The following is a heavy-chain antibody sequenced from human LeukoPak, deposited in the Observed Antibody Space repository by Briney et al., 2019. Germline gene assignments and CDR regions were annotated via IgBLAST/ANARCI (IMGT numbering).Heavy chain of an antibody. CDR3: AREDEGATDY. J-gene: IGHJ4*02. V-gene: IGHV4-59*01. CDR2: IYYSGST. D-gene: IGHD1-26*01. Sequence: PSETLSLTCTVSGGSISSYYWSWIRQPPGKGLEWIGYIYYSGSTNYNPSLKSRVTISVDMSKNQFSLKLSSVTAADTAVYYCAREDEGATDYWGQGTLVTVSS. CDR1: GGSISSYY.